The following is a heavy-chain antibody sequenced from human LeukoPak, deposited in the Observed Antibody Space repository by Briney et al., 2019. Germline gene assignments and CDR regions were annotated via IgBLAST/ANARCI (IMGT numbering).Heavy chain of an antibody. D-gene: IGHD2-15*01. J-gene: IGHJ5*02. CDR2: IYYSGST. CDR1: GGSISTYY. Sequence: SETLSLTCTVSGGSISTYYWTWIRQPPGKGLEWIGYIYYSGSTNYNPSLKSRVTISVDTSKNQFSLKLSSVTAADTAVYYCARAYCSGGTCYSSRGMFDPWGQGTLVTVSS. CDR3: ARAYCSGGTCYSSRGMFDP. V-gene: IGHV4-59*01.